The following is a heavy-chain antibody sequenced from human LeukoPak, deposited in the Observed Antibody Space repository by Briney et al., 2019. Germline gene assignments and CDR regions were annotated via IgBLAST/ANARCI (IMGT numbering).Heavy chain of an antibody. CDR2: ISGVSTTI. J-gene: IGHJ4*02. Sequence: GGSLRLSCAASGFTFSDYYMYWIRQAPGKGLEWVAYISGVSTTIYYADSLKGRFTISRDSAKNSLYLQMNSLRAEDTAVYYCARDSGRRGYNYNFWGQGTLVTVSS. CDR3: ARDSGRRGYNYNF. V-gene: IGHV3-11*01. CDR1: GFTFSDYY. D-gene: IGHD5-18*01.